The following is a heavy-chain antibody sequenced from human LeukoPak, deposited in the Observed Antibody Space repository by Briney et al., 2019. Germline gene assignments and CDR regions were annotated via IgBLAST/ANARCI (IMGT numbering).Heavy chain of an antibody. Sequence: PSETLSLTCSVSGGSISSFYWNWIRQPAGKGLEWIGRIYSSGSINYNPSLRSRVTMSLDTSKNHFSLNLSSVTAADTAIYYCARDPVFYGGNNFGNWGQGTLVTVSS. D-gene: IGHD4-23*01. J-gene: IGHJ4*02. CDR1: GGSISSFY. CDR3: ARDPVFYGGNNFGN. V-gene: IGHV4-4*07. CDR2: IYSSGSI.